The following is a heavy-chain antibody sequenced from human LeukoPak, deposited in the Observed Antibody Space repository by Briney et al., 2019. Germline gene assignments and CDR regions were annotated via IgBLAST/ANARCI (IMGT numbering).Heavy chain of an antibody. J-gene: IGHJ4*02. Sequence: ASVKVSCKASGYIFSNYDINWVRQAPGHGLEWMGWMNPNSGRRVYAQKFQGRVTMTRNSSINTAYMELTSLRSDDRAIYYCARGLRSDYWGQGTLVTVPS. CDR2: MNPNSGRR. CDR1: GYIFSNYD. V-gene: IGHV1-8*01. CDR3: ARGLRSDY. D-gene: IGHD3-16*02.